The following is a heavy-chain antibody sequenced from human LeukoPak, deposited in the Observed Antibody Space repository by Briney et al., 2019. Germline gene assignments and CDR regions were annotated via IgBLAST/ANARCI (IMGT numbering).Heavy chain of an antibody. J-gene: IGHJ4*02. CDR3: VSFYETY. CDR2: INSDGSWT. D-gene: IGHD2-2*01. CDR1: GNYW. Sequence: GGSLRLSCAASGNYWMHWVRQVPGKGLVWVSHINSDGSWTTYADSVKGRFTISKDNAKNTVYLQMNNLRAEDTAVYYCVSFYETYWGRGTLVTVSS. V-gene: IGHV3-74*01.